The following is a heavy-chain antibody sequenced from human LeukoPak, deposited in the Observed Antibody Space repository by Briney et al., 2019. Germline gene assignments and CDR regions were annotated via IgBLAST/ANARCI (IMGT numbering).Heavy chain of an antibody. Sequence: SETLSLTCIVSTGSINSYYWGWVRQPAGRGLEWIGRIYTTGRADYYPSLQSRVAMSIDTSRKQFSLNLKSVTAADTATYFCARHGYTASHFFLDYWSQGAPVTVSS. V-gene: IGHV4-4*07. CDR3: ARHGYTASHFFLDY. J-gene: IGHJ4*02. D-gene: IGHD5-18*01. CDR1: TGSINSYY. CDR2: IYTTGRA.